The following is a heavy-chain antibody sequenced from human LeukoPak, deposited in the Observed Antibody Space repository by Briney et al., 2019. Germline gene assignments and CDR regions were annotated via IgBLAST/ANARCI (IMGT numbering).Heavy chain of an antibody. CDR1: GFTFSSYV. CDR3: ARALWFGELLDAFDT. J-gene: IGHJ3*02. Sequence: GGSLRLSCAASGFTFSSYVMDTVRQAPGKGLEWVAIISYDGSNEYYADSVKGRFTISRDNSKNTLYLQMNSLRAEDTAVYYCARALWFGELLDAFDTWGQGTMVSASS. D-gene: IGHD3-10*01. V-gene: IGHV3-30*04. CDR2: ISYDGSNE.